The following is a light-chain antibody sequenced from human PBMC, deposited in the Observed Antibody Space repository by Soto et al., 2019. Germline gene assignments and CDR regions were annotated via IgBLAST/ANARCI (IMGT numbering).Light chain of an antibody. CDR2: EVT. J-gene: IGLJ1*01. CDR1: SSDVGTYNY. V-gene: IGLV2-14*01. CDR3: SSYTTSAPYV. Sequence: QSVLTQPASVSGSPGQSITISCTGTSSDVGTYNYVSWYQQHPGRAPKLIIYEVTIRPSGVSNRFSGSKSGNTASLTISGLQAEDEADYYCSSYTTSAPYVFGIGTKVTVL.